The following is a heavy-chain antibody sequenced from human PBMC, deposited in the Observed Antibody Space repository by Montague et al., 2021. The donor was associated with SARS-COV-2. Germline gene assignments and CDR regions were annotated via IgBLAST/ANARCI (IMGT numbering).Heavy chain of an antibody. Sequence: TLSLTCTVSGGSISSGSYYWSWIRQPAGKGLEWIGRIYTSGSTNYNPSLKSQVTISVDTSKNQFSLKLSSVTAADTAVYYCARDRVTIFGMVTGYGMDVWGQGTTVTVSS. CDR2: IYTSGST. V-gene: IGHV4-61*02. CDR3: ARDRVTIFGMVTGYGMDV. D-gene: IGHD3-3*01. J-gene: IGHJ6*02. CDR1: GGSISSGSYY.